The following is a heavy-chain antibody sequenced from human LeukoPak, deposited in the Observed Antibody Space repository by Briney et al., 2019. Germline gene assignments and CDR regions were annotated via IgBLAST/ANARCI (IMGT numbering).Heavy chain of an antibody. CDR2: IIPIFGIA. J-gene: IGHJ4*02. Sequence: GASVKVSCKASGGTFSSYDISWVRQAPGQGLEWMGRIIPIFGIANYAQKFQGRVTITADKSTSTAYMELSSLRSEDTAVYYCARDSHGGAPDYLGQGTLVTVSS. CDR3: ARDSHGGAPDY. CDR1: GGTFSSYD. D-gene: IGHD4-23*01. V-gene: IGHV1-69*04.